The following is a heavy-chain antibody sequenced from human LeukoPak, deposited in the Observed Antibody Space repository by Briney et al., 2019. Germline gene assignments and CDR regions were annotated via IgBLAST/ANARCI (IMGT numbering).Heavy chain of an antibody. J-gene: IGHJ6*03. CDR1: GFTFNNYA. V-gene: IGHV3-23*01. CDR2: ISGSGGST. CDR3: AKGAIFDRYYYYYMDV. Sequence: PGGSLRLSCAASGFTFNNYAMSWVRQAPGKGLEWVSAISGSGGSTYYADSVKGRFTISRDNSKNTLYLQMNSLRAEDTAVYYCAKGAIFDRYYYYYMDVWGKGTTVTISS. D-gene: IGHD2/OR15-2a*01.